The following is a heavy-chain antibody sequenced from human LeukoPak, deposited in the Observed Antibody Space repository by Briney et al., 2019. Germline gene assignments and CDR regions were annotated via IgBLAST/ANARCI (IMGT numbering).Heavy chain of an antibody. J-gene: IGHJ4*02. CDR1: GFTFSTYA. CDR3: ANGDRDGPCDY. D-gene: IGHD7-27*01. V-gene: IGHV3-23*01. CDR2: ISGSGGRT. Sequence: TGGSLRLSCAASGFTFSTYAVSWVRQAPGKGLEWVSSISGSGGRTYYADSVKGRFTISRDNSRNTLYLQMNSLRAEDTAVYYCANGDRDGPCDYWGQGTLVTVSS.